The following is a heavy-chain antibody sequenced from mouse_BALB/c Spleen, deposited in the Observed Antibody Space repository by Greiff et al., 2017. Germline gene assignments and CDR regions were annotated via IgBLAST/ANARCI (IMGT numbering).Heavy chain of an antibody. J-gene: IGHJ4*01. CDR2: INPGSGGT. CDR3: ARGGGLRQGYAMDY. CDR1: GYAFTNYL. D-gene: IGHD2-4*01. Sequence: QVQLQQSGAELVRPGTSVKVSCKASGYAFTNYLIEWVKQRPGQGLEWIGVINPGSGGTNYNEKFKGKATLTADKSSSTAYMQLSSLTSDDSAVYFWARGGGLRQGYAMDYWGQGTSVTVSS. V-gene: IGHV1-54*03.